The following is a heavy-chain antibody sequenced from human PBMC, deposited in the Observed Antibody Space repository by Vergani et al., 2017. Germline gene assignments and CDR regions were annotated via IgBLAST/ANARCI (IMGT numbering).Heavy chain of an antibody. D-gene: IGHD3-22*01. CDR2: ISSNGGST. Sequence: EVQLVESGGGLVQPGGSLRLSCSASGFTFSSYAMHWVRQAPGKGLEYVSAISSNGGSTYYADSVKGRFTISRDNSKNTLYLQMSSLRAEDTAVYYCVKGTNYYDSSGYYNRHPYYYYYMDVWGKGTTVTVSS. J-gene: IGHJ6*03. CDR3: VKGTNYYDSSGYYNRHPYYYYYMDV. CDR1: GFTFSSYA. V-gene: IGHV3-64D*06.